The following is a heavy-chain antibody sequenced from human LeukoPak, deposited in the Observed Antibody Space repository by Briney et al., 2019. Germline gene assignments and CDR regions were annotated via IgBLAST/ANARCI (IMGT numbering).Heavy chain of an antibody. Sequence: GGSLRLSCAASGFTVSSNYMSWVRQAPGEGLEWVSVIYSGGSTYYADSVKGRFTISRDNSKNTVYLQMNSLRAEDTAVYYCARNIWNTFDIWGQGTMVTVSS. V-gene: IGHV3-53*01. J-gene: IGHJ3*02. D-gene: IGHD1/OR15-1a*01. CDR1: GFTVSSNY. CDR3: ARNIWNTFDI. CDR2: IYSGGST.